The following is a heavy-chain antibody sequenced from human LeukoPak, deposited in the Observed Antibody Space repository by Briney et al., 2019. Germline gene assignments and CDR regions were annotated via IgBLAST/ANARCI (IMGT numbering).Heavy chain of an antibody. CDR2: TSYKSKWFF. D-gene: IGHD4-11*01. V-gene: IGHV6-1*01. J-gene: IGHJ3*02. CDR3: VRTDYSIYKDAFDI. Sequence: SQTLSLTCAISGDSISNNNAAWNWIRQSPSRGLEWLGRTSYKSKWFFDYAVSVLSRITINPDTSNNQFSLRLNSVTPEDTALYYCVRTDYSIYKDAFDIWGQGTMVTVSS. CDR1: GDSISNNNAA.